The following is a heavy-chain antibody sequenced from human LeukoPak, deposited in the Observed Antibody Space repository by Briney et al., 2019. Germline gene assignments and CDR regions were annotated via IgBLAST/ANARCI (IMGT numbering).Heavy chain of an antibody. Sequence: TGRSLRLSCAASGFTSSTYGMHWVRQAPGKGLEWVAIIWYDGSNKDYADSVKGRFTISRDNSKNTLYLQMNSVRAEDTAAYYCARDLRYCSGGSCLYYFDYWGQGTLVTVSS. CDR2: IWYDGSNK. CDR3: ARDLRYCSGGSCLYYFDY. CDR1: GFTSSTYG. D-gene: IGHD2-15*01. J-gene: IGHJ4*02. V-gene: IGHV3-33*08.